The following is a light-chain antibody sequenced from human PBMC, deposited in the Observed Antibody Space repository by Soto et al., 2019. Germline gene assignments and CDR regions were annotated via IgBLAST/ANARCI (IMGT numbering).Light chain of an antibody. CDR2: LCS. CDR1: QSLLHSNGYTY. V-gene: IGKV2-28*01. J-gene: IGKJ1*01. CDR3: MQALQAWT. Sequence: DMVMTQSPLCLSVTPGEPASISCRSSQSLLHSNGYTYVDWYLQKPGQSPQLLIYLCSNRAPGVPDRFSGSGSGTDFTLKISRVEAEDVGVSYCMQALQAWTFGQGTRVELK.